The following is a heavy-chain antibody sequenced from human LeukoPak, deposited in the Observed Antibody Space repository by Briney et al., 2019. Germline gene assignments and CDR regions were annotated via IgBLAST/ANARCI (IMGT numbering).Heavy chain of an antibody. V-gene: IGHV3-23*01. J-gene: IGHJ4*02. Sequence: GGTLRLSCAASGFTFSSYGMSWVRQAPGKGLEWVSAISGSGGSTYYADSVKGRFKISRDNSKNPLYLQMNSLRAEDTAVYYCAKESTTVVTIVDYWGQGTLVTVSS. CDR2: ISGSGGST. D-gene: IGHD4-23*01. CDR3: AKESTTVVTIVDY. CDR1: GFTFSSYG.